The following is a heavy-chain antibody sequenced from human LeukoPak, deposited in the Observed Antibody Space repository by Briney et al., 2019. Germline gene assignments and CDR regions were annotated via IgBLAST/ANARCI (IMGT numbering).Heavy chain of an antibody. CDR3: AKSRVPTAMTPLDY. J-gene: IGHJ4*02. CDR1: GFTFSSYA. D-gene: IGHD2-2*01. CDR2: ISGSGGST. V-gene: IGHV3-23*01. Sequence: GGSLRLSCAASGFTFSSYAMSWVRRAPGKGLEGVGRISGSGGSTYYAASVKGRFTISRDNSKNMLYLQVNSLRAEDTAVYYCAKSRVPTAMTPLDYWGQGTLVTVSS.